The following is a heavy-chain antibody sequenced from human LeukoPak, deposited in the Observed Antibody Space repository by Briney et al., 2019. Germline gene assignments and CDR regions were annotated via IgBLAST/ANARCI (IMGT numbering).Heavy chain of an antibody. V-gene: IGHV3-20*04. J-gene: IGHJ5*02. CDR3: ARDFVDRRAALYNWFDP. D-gene: IGHD2-15*01. Sequence: GGSLRLSCAASGFTFDDYGMSWVRQAPGKGLEWVSGINWNGGSTGYADSVKGRFTISRDNAKNSLYLQMNSLRAVDTALYYCARDFVDRRAALYNWFDPWGQGTLVTVSS. CDR2: INWNGGST. CDR1: GFTFDDYG.